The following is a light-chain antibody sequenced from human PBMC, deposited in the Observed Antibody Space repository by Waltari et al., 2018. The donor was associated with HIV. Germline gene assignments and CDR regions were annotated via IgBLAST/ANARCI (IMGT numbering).Light chain of an antibody. CDR3: QQRTKGPLT. CDR2: DAS. CDR1: QSTSSS. V-gene: IGKV3-11*01. J-gene: IGKJ4*01. Sequence: TALTQSPATLSVSPADRATLSCKASQSTSSSLAWYQRKLGQAPRLLIYDASTRATGVPARFSGSGSGTDFTLTISSLEPEDVAVYYWQQRTKGPLTFGGGTKVEIK.